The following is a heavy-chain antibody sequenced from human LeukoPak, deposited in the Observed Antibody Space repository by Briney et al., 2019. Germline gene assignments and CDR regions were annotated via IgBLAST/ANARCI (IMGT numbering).Heavy chain of an antibody. Sequence: SVKVSCKASGGTFSSYAISWVRQAPGQGLEWMGGIIPIFGTANYAQKFQGRVTITADESTSTAYMELSSLRSEDTAVYYCASTRTYYYGSGSYPTEYYYYYYMDVWGKGTTVTISS. CDR2: IIPIFGTA. D-gene: IGHD3-10*01. V-gene: IGHV1-69*13. CDR1: GGTFSSYA. CDR3: ASTRTYYYGSGSYPTEYYYYYYMDV. J-gene: IGHJ6*03.